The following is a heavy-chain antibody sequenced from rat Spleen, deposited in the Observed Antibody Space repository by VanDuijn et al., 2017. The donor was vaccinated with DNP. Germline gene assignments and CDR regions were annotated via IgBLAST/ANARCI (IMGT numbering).Heavy chain of an antibody. CDR2: ISQDGGRI. D-gene: IGHD1-7*01. Sequence: EVQLVESGGGLVQPGRSLRLSCAVSGFTFSDHAMVWARQAPKKGLEWVTSISQDGGRIYYRDSVKGRFTVSRDNAKSILFLQRDSLRSEDTATYYCASEGLSTGMDWFAYWGQGVMVTVSS. CDR3: ASEGLSTGMDWFAY. V-gene: IGHV5-17*01. J-gene: IGHJ2*01. CDR1: GFTFSDHA.